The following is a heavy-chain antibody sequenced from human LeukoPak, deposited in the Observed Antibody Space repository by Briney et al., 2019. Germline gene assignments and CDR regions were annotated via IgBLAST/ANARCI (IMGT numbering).Heavy chain of an antibody. Sequence: GWSLRLSCAASGFTFSSYGMHWVRQAPGKGLEWVAFIRYDGSNKYYADSVKGRFTISRDNSKNTLYLQMNSLKVEDTALYYCARVYSSGWEVSDYWGQGTLVTVSS. CDR1: GFTFSSYG. D-gene: IGHD6-19*01. V-gene: IGHV3-30*02. CDR3: ARVYSSGWEVSDY. J-gene: IGHJ4*02. CDR2: IRYDGSNK.